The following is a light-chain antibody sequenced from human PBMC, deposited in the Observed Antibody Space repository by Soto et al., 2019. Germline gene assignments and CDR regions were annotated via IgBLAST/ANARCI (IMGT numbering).Light chain of an antibody. Sequence: EIVLTQSPGTLSLSPGEGTTLSCTTSQSVSSTYFAWYQQKPGQAPRLLIYGASNRVTGIPDRFSGSGSGTDFTLTISRLEPEDFAMYYCQQYDSSPPGYTFGQGTKLEIK. CDR2: GAS. J-gene: IGKJ2*01. V-gene: IGKV3-20*01. CDR3: QQYDSSPPGYT. CDR1: QSVSSTY.